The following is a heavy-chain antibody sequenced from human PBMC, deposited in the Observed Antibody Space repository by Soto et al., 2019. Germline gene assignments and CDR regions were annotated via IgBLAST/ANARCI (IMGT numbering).Heavy chain of an antibody. D-gene: IGHD1-1*01. CDR2: IYPGDSDT. CDR1: GYSFTSYW. V-gene: IGHV5-51*01. Sequence: GESLKISCKGSGYSFTSYWIGWVRQMPGKGLEWMGIIYPGDSDTRYSPSFQGQVTISADKSISTAYLQWSSLKASDTAMYYCARLEGLPGRPAWIDYWGQGTLVTVSS. J-gene: IGHJ4*02. CDR3: ARLEGLPGRPAWIDY.